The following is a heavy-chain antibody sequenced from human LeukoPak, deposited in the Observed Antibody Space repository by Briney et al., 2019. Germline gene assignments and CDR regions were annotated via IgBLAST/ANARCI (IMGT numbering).Heavy chain of an antibody. CDR2: IYYSGST. Sequence: SETLSLTCTVSGGSISSYYWSWIRQPPGKGLEWIGYIYYSGSTNYNPSLKSRVTISVDTSKNQFSLKLNSVTAADTAVYYCARGAPAYYYDSSGPLNDYWGQGTLVTVSS. CDR3: ARGAPAYYYDSSGPLNDY. CDR1: GGSISSYY. J-gene: IGHJ4*02. V-gene: IGHV4-59*01. D-gene: IGHD3-22*01.